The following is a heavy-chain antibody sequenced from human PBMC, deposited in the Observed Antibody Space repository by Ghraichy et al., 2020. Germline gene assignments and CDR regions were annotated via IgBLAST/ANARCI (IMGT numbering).Heavy chain of an antibody. J-gene: IGHJ4*02. CDR1: GFTFSSYA. CDR3: AKVSLGAAAEGFDY. CDR2: ISGSGGST. D-gene: IGHD6-13*01. Sequence: GESLNISCAASGFTFSSYAMSWVRQAPGKGLEWVSAISGSGGSTYYADSVKGRFTISRDNSKNTLYLQMNSLRAEDTAVYYCAKVSLGAAAEGFDYWGQGTLVTVSS. V-gene: IGHV3-23*01.